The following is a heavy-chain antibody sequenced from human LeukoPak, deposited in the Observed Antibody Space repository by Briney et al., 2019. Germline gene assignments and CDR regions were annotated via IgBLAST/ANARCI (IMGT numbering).Heavy chain of an antibody. CDR3: ATLEIGDYYFDY. J-gene: IGHJ4*02. D-gene: IGHD3-16*01. V-gene: IGHV4-39*01. CDR1: GGSISSRPYY. Sequence: KPSETLSLTCTVSGGSISSRPYYWGRVRQPPGKGLEWIGSISYSGSIHYNPSLKSRVTISVDTSKNHFSLRLSSVTAADTAVYYCATLEIGDYYFDYWRQGTLVTVSS. CDR2: ISYSGSI.